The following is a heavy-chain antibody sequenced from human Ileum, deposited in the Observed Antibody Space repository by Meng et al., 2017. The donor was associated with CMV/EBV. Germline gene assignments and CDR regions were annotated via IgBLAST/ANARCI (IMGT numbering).Heavy chain of an antibody. CDR3: ARAPFTIFGVATYYYYYGMDV. Sequence: GESLKISCEASAFTFKNYEMNWVRQVPGKGLEWISFITGSSSSIYYADSVKGRFTISRDNAKNSLFLQMNSVRAEDTAIYYCARAPFTIFGVATYYYYYGMDVWGQGTTVTVSS. J-gene: IGHJ6*02. D-gene: IGHD3-3*01. CDR1: AFTFKNYE. CDR2: ITGSSSSI. V-gene: IGHV3-48*03.